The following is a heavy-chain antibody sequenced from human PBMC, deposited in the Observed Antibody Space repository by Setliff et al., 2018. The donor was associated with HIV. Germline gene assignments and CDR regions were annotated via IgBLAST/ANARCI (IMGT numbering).Heavy chain of an antibody. Sequence: PSETLSLTCAVFGGSFSDFYWSWIRQPPGKGLEWIGEISYSGSTVYNPSLKSRVTMSVDMSKNQLSLKVTSVTAADTAVYYCGRFQAWQLVRGYYYYLDVWGRGATVTVSS. D-gene: IGHD6-6*01. CDR1: GGSFSDFY. CDR2: ISYSGST. J-gene: IGHJ6*03. V-gene: IGHV4-34*01. CDR3: GRFQAWQLVRGYYYYLDV.